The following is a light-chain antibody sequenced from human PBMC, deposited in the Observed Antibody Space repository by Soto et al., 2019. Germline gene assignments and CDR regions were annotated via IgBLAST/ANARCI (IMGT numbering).Light chain of an antibody. CDR1: QSISSSY. CDR2: GAS. Sequence: VLTQSPGTLSLSPGERATLSCRASQSISSSYFAWYQQKPGQAPRLFIYGASSRATGIPDRFSGSGSGTDFTLTISRLEPEDFAVYYCQKYGSSASWTFGQGTKVEIK. CDR3: QKYGSSASWT. J-gene: IGKJ1*01. V-gene: IGKV3-20*01.